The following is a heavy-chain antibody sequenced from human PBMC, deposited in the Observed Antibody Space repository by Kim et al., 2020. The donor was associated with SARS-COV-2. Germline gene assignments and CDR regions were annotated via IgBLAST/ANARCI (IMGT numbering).Heavy chain of an antibody. Sequence: GGSLSLSCVASGFNIDDYAMHWVRQAPGKGLEWVSLISGNGRGTSYAASVKGRFTISSDNSKNSLYLQMNSLTTEDTAFYDCAKKGYTWYFDLWGRGTLVTVSS. CDR3: AKKGYTWYFDL. D-gene: IGHD3-16*02. CDR2: ISGNGRGT. CDR1: GFNIDDYA. V-gene: IGHV3-43*02. J-gene: IGHJ2*01.